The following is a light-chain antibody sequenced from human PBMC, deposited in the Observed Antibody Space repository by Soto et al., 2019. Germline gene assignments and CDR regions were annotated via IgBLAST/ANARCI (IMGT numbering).Light chain of an antibody. V-gene: IGKV1-5*03. Sequence: DIQMTQSAFTRSVSVGDRVIITCGASQTISSWLAWYQQKPGKAPKLLIYKASTLKSGVPSRFSGSGSGTEFTLTISSLQPDDFATYYCQHYNSYSEAFGQGTKVDI. CDR2: KAS. CDR3: QHYNSYSEA. J-gene: IGKJ1*01. CDR1: QTISSW.